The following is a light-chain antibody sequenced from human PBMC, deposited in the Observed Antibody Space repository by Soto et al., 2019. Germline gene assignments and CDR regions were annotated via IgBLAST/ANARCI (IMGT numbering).Light chain of an antibody. CDR1: TGAVTSVHY. J-gene: IGLJ3*02. Sequence: QAVVTQEPSLTVSPGGTVTLTCGSSTGAVTSVHYPYWFQQKPGQAPRTLIFDTSNKHSWTPVRFSGSLLGGNAALTLSGATPEDEADYYCMLFYSGGRRVFGGGTQLTVL. CDR2: DTS. CDR3: MLFYSGGRRV. V-gene: IGLV7-46*01.